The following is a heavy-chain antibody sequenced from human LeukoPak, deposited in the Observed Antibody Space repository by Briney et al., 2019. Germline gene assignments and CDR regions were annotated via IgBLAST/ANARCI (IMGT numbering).Heavy chain of an antibody. J-gene: IGHJ6*02. CDR3: ARLVGGYNYVYYYYYGMDV. CDR2: IHYSGTS. V-gene: IGHV4-59*08. Sequence: SETLSLTCTVSGGSISSYYWSWIRQPPGKGLEWIGYIHYSGTSNYNPSLKSRVTMSVDTSNNQLSLRLSSVTAADTAVYYCARLVGGYNYVYYYYYGMDVWGQGTLVTVSS. CDR1: GGSISSYY. D-gene: IGHD5-24*01.